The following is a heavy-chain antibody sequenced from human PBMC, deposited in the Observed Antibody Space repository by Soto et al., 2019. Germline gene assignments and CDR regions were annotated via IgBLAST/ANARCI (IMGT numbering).Heavy chain of an antibody. D-gene: IGHD3-10*01. V-gene: IGHV4-34*01. Sequence: PSETLSLTCAVYGGCFSGYYWSWIRQRPGRWLEWIGEINHSGSTNYNPSLKSRVTISVDTSKNQFSLKLSSVTAADTSVYYCARAVAGEWSYYGSGSDYIRWFDPWGQGTLVTVSS. J-gene: IGHJ5*02. CDR3: ARAVAGEWSYYGSGSDYIRWFDP. CDR1: GGCFSGYY. CDR2: INHSGST.